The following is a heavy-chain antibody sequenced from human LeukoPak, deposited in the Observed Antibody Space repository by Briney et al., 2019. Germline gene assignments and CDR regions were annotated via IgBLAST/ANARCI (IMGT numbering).Heavy chain of an antibody. CDR2: IYYIVNT. V-gene: IGHV4-59*11. CDR3: ARSFGYNFWSAHSPHPFIP. CDR1: GGSITSHY. J-gene: IGHJ5*02. D-gene: IGHD3-3*01. Sequence: SETLSLTCTVSGGSITSHYWNWIRQPPGKGLEWIGQIYYIVNTTYNPSLKRRATIPVDTTKKQFSLKLSSVTAADTAVYYCARSFGYNFWSAHSPHPFIPWGQGTLVTVSS.